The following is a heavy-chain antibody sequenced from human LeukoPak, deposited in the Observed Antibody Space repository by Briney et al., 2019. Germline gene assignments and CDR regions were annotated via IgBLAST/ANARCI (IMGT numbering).Heavy chain of an antibody. J-gene: IGHJ4*02. D-gene: IGHD6-25*01. CDR3: ARRGRNSSGWQDYL. Sequence: SSETLSLTCTVSGVSFSSYYWSWIRQPPGKGLEWIANIYHTGSTNYNPSLSSRVTISIDTTKHQFSLKLTYVTTTDNAVYYCARRGRNSSGWQDYLWGQGTLVTVSS. CDR1: GVSFSSYY. CDR2: IYHTGST. V-gene: IGHV4-59*01.